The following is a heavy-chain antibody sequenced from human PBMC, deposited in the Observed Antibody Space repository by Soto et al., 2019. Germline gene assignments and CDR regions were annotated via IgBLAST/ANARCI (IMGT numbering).Heavy chain of an antibody. D-gene: IGHD1-1*01. Sequence: SETLSLTCTVSGVSISSSSYYWGWIRQPPGKGLEWIGSIYYSGSTYYNPSLKSRVTISVDTSKNQFSLKLSSVTAADTAVYYCARQFAELERPNYYYYYGMDVWGQGTTVTVSS. CDR2: IYYSGST. V-gene: IGHV4-39*01. J-gene: IGHJ6*02. CDR1: GVSISSSSYY. CDR3: ARQFAELERPNYYYYYGMDV.